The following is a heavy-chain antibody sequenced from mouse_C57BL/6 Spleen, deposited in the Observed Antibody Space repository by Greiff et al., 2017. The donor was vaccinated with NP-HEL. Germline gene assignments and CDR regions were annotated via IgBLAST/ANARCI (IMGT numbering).Heavy chain of an antibody. Sequence: EVQLQQSGPELVKPGASVKISCKASGYTFTDYYMNWVKQSHGKSLEWIGDINPNNGGTSYNQKFKGKATLTVDKSSSTAYMELRSLTSEDSAVYYGAPYYYGSSYDYFDYWGQGTTLTVAS. J-gene: IGHJ2*01. CDR2: INPNNGGT. D-gene: IGHD1-1*01. CDR3: APYYYGSSYDYFDY. V-gene: IGHV1-26*01. CDR1: GYTFTDYY.